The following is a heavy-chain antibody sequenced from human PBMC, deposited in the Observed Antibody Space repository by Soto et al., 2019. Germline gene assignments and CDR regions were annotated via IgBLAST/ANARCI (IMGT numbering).Heavy chain of an antibody. CDR2: ISSSSSYI. CDR1: GFTFSSYS. D-gene: IGHD5-18*01. Sequence: EVQLVESGGGLVKPGGSLRLSCAASGFTFSSYSMNWVRQAPGKGLEWVSSISSSSSYIYYADSVKGRFTISRDNAKNSLYLQMNSLRAEDTAVYYCARDVDTAMVRGMDVWGQGTTVTVSS. CDR3: ARDVDTAMVRGMDV. V-gene: IGHV3-21*01. J-gene: IGHJ6*02.